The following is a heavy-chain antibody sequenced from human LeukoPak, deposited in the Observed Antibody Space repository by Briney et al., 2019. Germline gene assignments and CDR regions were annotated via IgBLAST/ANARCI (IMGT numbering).Heavy chain of an antibody. V-gene: IGHV3-23*01. J-gene: IGHJ5*02. CDR3: AKDGLLWFGELSWFDP. Sequence: GGSLRLSCAASGLTVSSNYMSWVRQAPGKGLEWVSAISGSGGSTYYADSVKGRFTISRDNSKNTLYLQMNSLRAEDTAVYYCAKDGLLWFGELSWFDPWGQGTLVTVSS. D-gene: IGHD3-10*01. CDR1: GLTVSSNY. CDR2: ISGSGGST.